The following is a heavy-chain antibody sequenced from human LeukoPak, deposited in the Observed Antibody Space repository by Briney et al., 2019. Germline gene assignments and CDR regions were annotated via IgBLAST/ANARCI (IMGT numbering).Heavy chain of an antibody. CDR1: GYIFTTFS. J-gene: IGHJ4*02. CDR3: ARSGVTTMRLGY. D-gene: IGHD5-12*01. CDR2: INAGNGNT. V-gene: IGHV1-3*01. Sequence: ASVKVSCKASGYIFTTFSIHWVRQAPGQRLEWMGWINAGNGNTKYSQKFQGRVTITRDTSASTAYMELSSLRSEDTAVYYCARSGVTTMRLGYWGQGTLVTVSS.